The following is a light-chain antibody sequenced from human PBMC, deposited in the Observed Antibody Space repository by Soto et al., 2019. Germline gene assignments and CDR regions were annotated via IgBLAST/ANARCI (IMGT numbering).Light chain of an antibody. J-gene: IGKJ5*01. Sequence: EIVLTQSPCTLTLSPGERATLSCRARQSVSSSFLAWYQQKPGQAPRLLIYGASTRATGIPVRFSGSGSGTEFTLTISSLQSEDFAVYYCQQYNNLPLTFGQGTRLEIK. CDR2: GAS. V-gene: IGKV3-15*01. CDR1: QSVSSS. CDR3: QQYNNLPLT.